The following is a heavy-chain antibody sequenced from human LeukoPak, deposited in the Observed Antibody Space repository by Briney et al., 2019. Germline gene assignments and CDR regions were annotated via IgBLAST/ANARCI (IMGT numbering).Heavy chain of an antibody. J-gene: IGHJ4*02. CDR2: ISATGGNT. CDR3: AKRLQGATLPYVDY. V-gene: IGHV3-23*01. D-gene: IGHD1-26*01. CDR1: AFTFSSYA. Sequence: GWSLRLSCPASAFTFSSYAMSWVRQAPGKGLDWVSGISATGGNTYHADYAKGRFTFSRDNSKNRLYLHMKSMRAEDTAVYYCAKRLQGATLPYVDYWGQGTLVTVSS.